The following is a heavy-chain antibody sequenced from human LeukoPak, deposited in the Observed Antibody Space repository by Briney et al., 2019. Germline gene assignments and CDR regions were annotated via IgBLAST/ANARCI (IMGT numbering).Heavy chain of an antibody. V-gene: IGHV3-33*01. CDR1: GFTFKNYG. D-gene: IGHD1-1*01. CDR3: ARYNTGTIDF. J-gene: IGHJ4*02. CDR2: IWFDGSKN. Sequence: GSLRLSCAASGFTFKNYGIHWVRQAPGKGLEWVAIIWFDGSKNNYADSVKGRFTISRDNSKNTAFLQLDSLRAEDTAVYYCARYNTGTIDFWGQGTPVTVSS.